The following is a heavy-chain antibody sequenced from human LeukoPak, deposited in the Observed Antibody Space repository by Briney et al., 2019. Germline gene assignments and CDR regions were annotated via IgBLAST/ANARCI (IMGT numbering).Heavy chain of an antibody. Sequence: PPETLSLTCTVSGGSISSGGYYWSWIRQHPGKGLEWIGYIYYSGSTYYNPSLKSRVTISVDTSKNQFSLKLSSVTAADTAVYYCARDRRGVNDYWGQGTLVTVSS. D-gene: IGHD3-10*01. CDR2: IYYSGST. CDR1: GGSISSGGYY. J-gene: IGHJ4*02. CDR3: ARDRRGVNDY. V-gene: IGHV4-31*03.